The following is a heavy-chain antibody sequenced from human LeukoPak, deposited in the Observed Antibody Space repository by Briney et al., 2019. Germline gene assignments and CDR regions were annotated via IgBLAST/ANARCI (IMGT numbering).Heavy chain of an antibody. CDR3: VVGGAFDI. CDR1: GFTFSTYW. J-gene: IGHJ3*02. Sequence: PGGSLRLSCAASGFTFSTYWMSWVRQAPGKGLEWVANIKEDGSQKYYVDSVKGRFTISRDNAKKSVFLQMNSLRVEDTALYYCVVGGAFDIWGQGTMVTVSS. D-gene: IGHD2-2*01. CDR2: IKEDGSQK. V-gene: IGHV3-7*01.